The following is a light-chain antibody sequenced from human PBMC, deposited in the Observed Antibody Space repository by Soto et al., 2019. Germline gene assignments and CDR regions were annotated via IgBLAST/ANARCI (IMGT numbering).Light chain of an antibody. CDR1: QGISSW. Sequence: DIEMTQATSTLSASVGDRVSMACRASQGISSWLAWYQQKPEKAPKLLIYDASSSEGGVPSMLGGSGSGTEFTLTISSLQPDDSARYYCQQYNSFSPVGQGTRLEIK. J-gene: IGKJ5*01. V-gene: IGKV1-5*01. CDR3: QQYNSFSP. CDR2: DAS.